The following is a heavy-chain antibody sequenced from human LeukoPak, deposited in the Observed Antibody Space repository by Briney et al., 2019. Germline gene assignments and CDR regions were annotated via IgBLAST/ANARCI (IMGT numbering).Heavy chain of an antibody. CDR3: ARTTEGYAGGPGYSYYYYMDV. CDR1: GFTFTSSA. V-gene: IGHV1-58*02. J-gene: IGHJ6*03. Sequence: ASVKVSCKASGFTFTSSAMQWVRQARGQRLEWIGWIVVGSGNTNYAQKFQERVTITRDMSTSTAYMELSSLRSEDTAVYYCARTTEGYAGGPGYSYYYYMDVWGKGTTVTISS. D-gene: IGHD5-12*01. CDR2: IVVGSGNT.